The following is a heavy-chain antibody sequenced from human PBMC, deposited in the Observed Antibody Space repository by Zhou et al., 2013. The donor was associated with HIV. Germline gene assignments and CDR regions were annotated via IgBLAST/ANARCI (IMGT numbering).Heavy chain of an antibody. CDR1: GYTFTGYY. V-gene: IGHV1-2*02. CDR3: ARVVTYYYDSSGHGHLQH. Sequence: QVQLVQSGAEVKKPGASVKVSCKASGYTFTGYYMHWVRQAPGQGLEWMGWINPNSGGTNYAQKFQGRVTMTRDTSISTAYMELSRLRSDDTAVYYCARVVTYYYDSSGHGHLQHWGQGTLVTVSS. J-gene: IGHJ1*01. CDR2: INPNSGGT. D-gene: IGHD3-22*01.